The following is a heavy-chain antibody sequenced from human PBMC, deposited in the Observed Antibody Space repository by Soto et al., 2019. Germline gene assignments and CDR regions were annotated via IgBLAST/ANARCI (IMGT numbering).Heavy chain of an antibody. J-gene: IGHJ6*03. CDR1: GYTFTSYA. CDR3: ASGNTVTTYHHYYYYMDV. CDR2: INAGNGNT. Sequence: ASVKVSCKASGYTFTSYAMHWVRQAPGQRLEWMGWINAGNGNTKYSQKFQGRVTITRDTSASTAYMELSSLRSEDTAVYYCASGNTVTTYHHYYYYMDVWGKGTTVTVSS. D-gene: IGHD4-4*01. V-gene: IGHV1-3*01.